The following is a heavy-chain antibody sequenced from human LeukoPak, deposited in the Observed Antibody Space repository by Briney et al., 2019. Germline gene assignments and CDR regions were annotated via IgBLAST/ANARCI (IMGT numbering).Heavy chain of an antibody. D-gene: IGHD3-10*01. J-gene: IGHJ6*03. V-gene: IGHV1-69*06. Sequence: ASVKVSCKASGGTFSSYAISWVRQAPGQGLEWMGGIIPIFGTTNYAQKFQDRVTITADKSTSTAYMELSSLRSEDTAVYYCAREEGTYYYGSGSMDVWGKGTTVTISS. CDR2: IIPIFGTT. CDR3: AREEGTYYYGSGSMDV. CDR1: GGTFSSYA.